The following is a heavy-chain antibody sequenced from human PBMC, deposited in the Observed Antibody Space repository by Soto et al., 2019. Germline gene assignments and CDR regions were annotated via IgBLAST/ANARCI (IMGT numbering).Heavy chain of an antibody. Sequence: ASVKVSCKASGYTFTSYGISWVRQAPGQGLEWMGWISAYNGNTNYAQKLQGRVTMTTDTSTSTAYMELRSLRSDDTAVYYCASEIAGSGWFDPWGQGALVTVSS. J-gene: IGHJ5*02. CDR1: GYTFTSYG. CDR3: ASEIAGSGWFDP. V-gene: IGHV1-18*01. CDR2: ISAYNGNT. D-gene: IGHD2-15*01.